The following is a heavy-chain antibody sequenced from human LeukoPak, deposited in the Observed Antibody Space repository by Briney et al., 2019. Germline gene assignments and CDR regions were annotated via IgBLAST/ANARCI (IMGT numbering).Heavy chain of an antibody. Sequence: PGGSLRLSCAASGFTFSSHEMNWVRKAQGKGLEWVSYISEGGDLIYYAEFVKGRFTVSRDNAKNVLFLQMSGLRVEDTAVYYCARDSGSGTSGNEFDYWGQGTLVSVSS. CDR1: GFTFSSHE. CDR3: ARDSGSGTSGNEFDY. CDR2: ISEGGDLI. V-gene: IGHV3-48*03. J-gene: IGHJ4*02. D-gene: IGHD1/OR15-1a*01.